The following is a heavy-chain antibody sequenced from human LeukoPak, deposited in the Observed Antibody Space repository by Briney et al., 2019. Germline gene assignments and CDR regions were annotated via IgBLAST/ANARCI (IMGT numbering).Heavy chain of an antibody. CDR1: GFTFSSFA. D-gene: IGHD2-15*01. CDR2: ITNSGVTT. V-gene: IGHV3-23*01. Sequence: PGGPLRLSCTASGFTFSSFAMHWVRQAPGKGLEWVSLITNSGVTTHYADSVKGRFTISRDNSRSTLYLQLNSLRANDTALYYCAKARLYCSSGTCSDHPATLTGMDVWGQGTTVTVSS. CDR3: AKARLYCSSGTCSDHPATLTGMDV. J-gene: IGHJ6*02.